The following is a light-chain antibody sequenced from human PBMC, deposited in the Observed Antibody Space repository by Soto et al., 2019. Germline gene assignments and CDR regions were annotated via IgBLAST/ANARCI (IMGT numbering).Light chain of an antibody. CDR2: DAS. CDR3: QQYNSSPWT. J-gene: IGKJ1*01. V-gene: IGKV1-5*01. CDR1: QTISGW. Sequence: DIQMTQSPSTKSASVGDKVTLTCRASQTISGWLAWYQQKPGKAPILLIYDASYLECGVPSRFSGSGSGTDFTLTITGLQPDDFATYYCQQYNSSPWTFGPGTRVDIK.